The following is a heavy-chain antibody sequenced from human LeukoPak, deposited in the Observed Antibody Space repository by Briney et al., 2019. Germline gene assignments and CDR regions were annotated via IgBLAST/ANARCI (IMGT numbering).Heavy chain of an antibody. V-gene: IGHV3-48*02. CDR3: ARQISSSWL. CDR1: GFTFSTSG. D-gene: IGHD6-13*01. J-gene: IGHJ4*02. CDR2: ITSSTKTL. Sequence: GGSLRLSCAASGFTFSTSGLGWVRQAPGKGLEWLSYITSSTKTLYMDSVQGRFTISRDNAKNSLYLQMDSLREEDTAVYYCARQISSSWLWGQGTLVTVSS.